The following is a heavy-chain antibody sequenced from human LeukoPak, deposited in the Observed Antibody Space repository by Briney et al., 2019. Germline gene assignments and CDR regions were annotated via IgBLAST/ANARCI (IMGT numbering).Heavy chain of an antibody. J-gene: IGHJ5*02. CDR1: GYTFTSYY. CDR3: ASEVSYCGGDCYTKPHNWFDP. Sequence: RAPVKVSCKASGYTFTSYYMHWVRQAPGQGVEWMGIINPSGGSTSYAQKFQGRVTMTRDTSTSTVYMELSSLRSEDTAVYYCASEVSYCGGDCYTKPHNWFDPWGQGTLVTVSS. D-gene: IGHD2-21*02. V-gene: IGHV1-46*01. CDR2: INPSGGST.